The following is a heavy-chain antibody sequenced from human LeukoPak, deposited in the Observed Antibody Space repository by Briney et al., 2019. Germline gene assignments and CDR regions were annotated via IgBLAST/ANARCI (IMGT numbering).Heavy chain of an antibody. CDR1: GFTFSSYA. D-gene: IGHD3-22*01. V-gene: IGHV3-23*01. CDR2: ISGSGGNT. Sequence: PGGSLRLSCAASGFTFSSYAMNWVRQAPGKGLEWVSSISGSGGNTYYADSVKGRFTISRDNSKSTLYLQMNSLRAEDTAVYYCARDGHTYYDGLSYFAYCGQGTLVTVSS. CDR3: ARDGHTYYDGLSYFAY. J-gene: IGHJ4*02.